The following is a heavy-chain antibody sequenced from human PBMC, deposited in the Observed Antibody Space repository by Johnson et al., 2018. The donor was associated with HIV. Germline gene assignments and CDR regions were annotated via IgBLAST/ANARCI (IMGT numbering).Heavy chain of an antibody. CDR3: AFPTGATTAFDI. V-gene: IGHV3-30*04. D-gene: IGHD5-24*01. Sequence: QVQLVESGGGVVQPGRSLGLSCAASGFSFSSYAMHWVRQAPGKGLEWVASLSYAGSSTSYADSVKGRFTISRDNAKNTLYLQMNSLRAEDTAVYYCAFPTGATTAFDIWGQGTMVTVSS. CDR2: LSYAGSST. J-gene: IGHJ3*02. CDR1: GFSFSSYA.